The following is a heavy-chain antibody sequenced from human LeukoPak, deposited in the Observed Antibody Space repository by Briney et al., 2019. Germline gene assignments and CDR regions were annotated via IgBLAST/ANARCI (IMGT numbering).Heavy chain of an antibody. CDR3: ARYSSGWNDNWFDP. D-gene: IGHD6-19*01. Sequence: SETLSLTCSVSGGSISSYYWNWIRQPPGKGLEWIGYIYYGSTNYNPSLKSRVTISVDTSKNQFSLKLSSVTAADTAVYYCARYSSGWNDNWFDPWGQGTLVTVSS. J-gene: IGHJ5*02. CDR1: GGSISSYY. V-gene: IGHV4-59*12. CDR2: IYYGST.